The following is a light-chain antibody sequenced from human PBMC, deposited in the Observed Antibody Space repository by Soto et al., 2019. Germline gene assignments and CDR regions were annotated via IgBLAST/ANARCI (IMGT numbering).Light chain of an antibody. J-gene: IGLJ2*01. CDR1: SSDVGGYNY. Sequence: QSALTQPRSVSGSPGQSVTISCTGTSSDVGGYNYVSWYQQHPGKAPKLMIYDVSKRPSGVPDRFSGSKSGSTASLTISGLQAEDEADYHCCSYAGSYTLVFGGGTXXTVL. CDR3: CSYAGSYTLV. V-gene: IGLV2-11*01. CDR2: DVS.